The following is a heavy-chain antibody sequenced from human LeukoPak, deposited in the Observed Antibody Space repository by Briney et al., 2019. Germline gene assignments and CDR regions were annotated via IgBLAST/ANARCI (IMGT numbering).Heavy chain of an antibody. CDR2: MSARGGST. CDR3: AGRSGYDPYYFDY. CDR1: GFTISNYG. V-gene: IGHV3-23*01. J-gene: IGHJ4*02. D-gene: IGHD5-12*01. Sequence: PGGSLRLSCAVSGFTISNYGMGWVRQAPGKGLEWVSGMSARGGSTYYADSVKGRFTISRGNSKNTLYLQMNSLRVEDTAVYYCAGRSGYDPYYFDYWGQGTLVTVSS.